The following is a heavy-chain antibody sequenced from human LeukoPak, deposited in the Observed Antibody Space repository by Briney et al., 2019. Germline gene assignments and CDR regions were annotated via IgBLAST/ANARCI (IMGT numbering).Heavy chain of an antibody. Sequence: GGSLRLSCAASGFTFDDYAMHGVRQAPGKGLEWVSGISWNSGSIGYADSVKGRFTISRDNAKNSLYLQMNSLRAEDTAVYYCAKGRGTGVTTPGAFDIWGQGTMVTVSS. D-gene: IGHD1-26*01. V-gene: IGHV3-9*01. CDR3: AKGRGTGVTTPGAFDI. CDR1: GFTFDDYA. J-gene: IGHJ3*02. CDR2: ISWNSGSI.